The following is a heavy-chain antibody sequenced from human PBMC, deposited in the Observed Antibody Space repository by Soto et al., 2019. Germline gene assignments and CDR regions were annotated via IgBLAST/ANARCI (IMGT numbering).Heavy chain of an antibody. J-gene: IGHJ4*02. D-gene: IGHD1-26*01. V-gene: IGHV3-74*01. Sequence: GGSLRLSCAASGFTFSSYWMHWVRQAPGKGLVHASRIRGDGGYTDHAESVKGRFTISRDNAKNTLYLQMNSLRVEDTAVYFCTRGQSGRYETSPHYFDYWGPGTQVTVSS. CDR2: IRGDGGYT. CDR3: TRGQSGRYETSPHYFDY. CDR1: GFTFSSYW.